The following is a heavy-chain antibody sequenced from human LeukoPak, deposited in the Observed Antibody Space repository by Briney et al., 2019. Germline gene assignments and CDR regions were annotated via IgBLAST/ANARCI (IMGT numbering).Heavy chain of an antibody. J-gene: IGHJ3*02. CDR2: IWYDGSNK. Sequence: PGRSLRLSCAASGFSFSSYGMHWVRQAPGKGLEWVAVIWYDGSNKYYADSVKGRFTISRDNSKNTLYLQMNSLRAEDTAVYYCAKGSVEMATIGAFDIWGQGTMVTVSS. CDR1: GFSFSSYG. CDR3: AKGSVEMATIGAFDI. D-gene: IGHD5-24*01. V-gene: IGHV3-33*06.